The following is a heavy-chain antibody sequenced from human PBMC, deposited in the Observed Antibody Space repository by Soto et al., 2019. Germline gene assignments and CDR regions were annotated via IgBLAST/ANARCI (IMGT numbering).Heavy chain of an antibody. V-gene: IGHV4-59*01. CDR3: ARRYGSAFDV. J-gene: IGHJ3*01. CDR1: GVSIISYY. Sequence: SATLSLTCTVSGVSIISYYWSWSLQPPGKGLEWIGYIYYSGSTNYNPSLKSRVTISVDTSKNQFSLKLTSVTAADTAVDYCARRYGSAFDVWGQGTRVTVTS. CDR2: IYYSGST. D-gene: IGHD1-20*01.